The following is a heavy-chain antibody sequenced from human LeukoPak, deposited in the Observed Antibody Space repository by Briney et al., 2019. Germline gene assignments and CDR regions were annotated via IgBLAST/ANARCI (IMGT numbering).Heavy chain of an antibody. V-gene: IGHV3-33*01. CDR2: IWYDGSNK. Sequence: GGSLRLSCAASGFTFSNYGMHWVRQAPGKGLEWVAVIWYDGSNKYYADSVKGRFTISRDNSKNTLYLQMNSLRAEDTAVYYCARDLEDCSGGSCYSWFDPWGQGTPVTVSS. CDR3: ARDLEDCSGGSCYSWFDP. D-gene: IGHD2-15*01. J-gene: IGHJ5*02. CDR1: GFTFSNYG.